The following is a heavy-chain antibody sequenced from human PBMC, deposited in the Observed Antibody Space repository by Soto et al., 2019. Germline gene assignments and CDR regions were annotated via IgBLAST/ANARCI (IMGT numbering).Heavy chain of an antibody. V-gene: IGHV4-4*02. Sequence: QVQLQESGPGLVKPSGTLSLTCAVSGGSISSSNWWSWVRQPPGKGLEWIGEIYHSGSTNYNPSLKSRVTISVDKSKNQFSLKLSSVTAADTAVYYCARVRFDDSSGYYPAPFDYWGQGTLVTVSS. D-gene: IGHD3-22*01. CDR3: ARVRFDDSSGYYPAPFDY. CDR2: IYHSGST. J-gene: IGHJ4*02. CDR1: GGSISSSNW.